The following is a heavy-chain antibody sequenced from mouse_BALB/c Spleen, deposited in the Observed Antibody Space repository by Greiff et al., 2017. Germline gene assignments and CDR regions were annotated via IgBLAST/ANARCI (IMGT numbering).Heavy chain of an antibody. Sequence: LQQSGPELVKPGASVKMSCKASGYTFTSYVMHWVKQKPGQGLEWIGYINPYNDGTKYNEKFKGKATLTSDKSSSTAYMELSSLTSEDSAVYYCARWYYGSSYGYFDVWGAGTTVTVSS. J-gene: IGHJ1*01. V-gene: IGHV1-14*01. D-gene: IGHD1-1*01. CDR1: GYTFTSYV. CDR2: INPYNDGT. CDR3: ARWYYGSSYGYFDV.